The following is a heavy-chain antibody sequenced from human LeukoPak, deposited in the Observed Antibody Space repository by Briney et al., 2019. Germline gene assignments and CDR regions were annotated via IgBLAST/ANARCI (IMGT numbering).Heavy chain of an antibody. CDR1: GFTFSDYY. V-gene: IGHV3-11*06. CDR3: ARDRYCSGGSCYGWFDP. D-gene: IGHD2-15*01. Sequence: KPGGSLRLSCAASGFTFSDYYMSWIRQAPGQGLEWVSYMSSSSSYTKYADSVKGRFTISRDNAKNPLYQQMNSLGAEDTAVYHCARDRYCSGGSCYGWFDPWGQGTLVTVSS. J-gene: IGHJ5*02. CDR2: MSSSSSYT.